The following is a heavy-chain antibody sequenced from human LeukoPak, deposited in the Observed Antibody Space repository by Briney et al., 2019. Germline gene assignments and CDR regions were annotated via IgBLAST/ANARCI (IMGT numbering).Heavy chain of an antibody. D-gene: IGHD2-21*01. J-gene: IGHJ3*02. CDR3: ASLCGGGCYRAQDAFDI. V-gene: IGHV4-59*01. CDR2: IYYSGST. CDR1: GGSISSYY. Sequence: PSETLSLTCTVSGGSISSYYWSWIRQPPGKGLEWIGYIYYSGSTNYNPSLKSRVTISVDTSKNQFSLKLSSVTAADTAVYYCASLCGGGCYRAQDAFDIWGQGTMVTVSS.